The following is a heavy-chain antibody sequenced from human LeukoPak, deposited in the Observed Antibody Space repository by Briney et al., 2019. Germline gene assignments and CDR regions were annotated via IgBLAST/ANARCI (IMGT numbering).Heavy chain of an antibody. CDR1: GFTVSRNY. V-gene: IGHV3-66*01. CDR2: IYSGGST. CDR3: ARDSVGLDY. J-gene: IGHJ4*02. Sequence: GGSLRLSCAASGFTVSRNYMSWVRQAPGKGLEWVSVIYSGGSTYYEDSVTGRFTISRDNSKNTLYLQMTSLTAEDTAVYYRARDSVGLDYWGQGPLATVSS.